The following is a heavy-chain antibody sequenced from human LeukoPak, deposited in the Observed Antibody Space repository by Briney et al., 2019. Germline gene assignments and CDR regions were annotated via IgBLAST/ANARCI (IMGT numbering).Heavy chain of an antibody. CDR1: GFTVGSNY. CDR3: ARAAAAGTEYFDL. V-gene: IGHV3-53*01. Sequence: PGGSLRLSCAASGFTVGSNYMSWVRQAPGKGLEWVSLVYSEGTTFYPDSVKGRFTISRDNSKNTLCLQINSLRAADTAVYYCARAAAAGTEYFDLWGQGTLVTVSS. CDR2: VYSEGTT. D-gene: IGHD6-13*01. J-gene: IGHJ4*02.